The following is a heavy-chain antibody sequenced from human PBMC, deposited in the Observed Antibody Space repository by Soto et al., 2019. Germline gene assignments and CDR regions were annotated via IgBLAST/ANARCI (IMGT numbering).Heavy chain of an antibody. D-gene: IGHD2-2*01. CDR3: AKDLYCSSTSCQAL. J-gene: IGHJ3*01. CDR1: GFTFSSYG. V-gene: IGHV3-30*18. Sequence: ESGGGVVQPGRSLRLSCAASGFTFSSYGMHWVRQAPGKGLEWVAVISYDGSNKYYADSVKGRFTISRDNSKNTLYLQMNSLRAEDTAVYYCAKDLYCSSTSCQALWGQGTMVTVSS. CDR2: ISYDGSNK.